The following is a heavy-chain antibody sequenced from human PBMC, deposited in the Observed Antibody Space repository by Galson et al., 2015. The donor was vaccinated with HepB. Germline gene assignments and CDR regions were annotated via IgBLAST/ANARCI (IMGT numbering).Heavy chain of an antibody. CDR2: IIPMFGTT. CDR3: ARGDRYGRNWYFDL. V-gene: IGHV1-69*06. J-gene: IGHJ2*01. D-gene: IGHD3-16*02. CDR1: GGTFSRYS. Sequence: SVKVSCKASGGTFSRYSISWVRQAPGQGLEWMGGIIPMFGTTNYAQKFQGRVTITADKSTSTASMELSSLRSEDTAVYYCARGDRYGRNWYFDLWGRGTRVTVSS.